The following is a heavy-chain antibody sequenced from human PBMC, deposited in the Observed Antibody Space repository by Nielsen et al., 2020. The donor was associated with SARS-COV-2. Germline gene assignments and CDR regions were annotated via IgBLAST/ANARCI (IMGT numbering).Heavy chain of an antibody. CDR2: INPNSGNT. D-gene: IGHD5-18*01. CDR1: GYTFTGYY. CDR3: ARSEGIQAPYYYYGMDV. J-gene: IGHJ6*02. V-gene: IGHV1-2*02. Sequence: ASVKVSCKASGYTFTGYYIHWVRQAPGQGLEWMGWINPNSGNTKYSQKFQGRVTITRDTSASTAYMELSSLRSEDTAVYYCARSEGIQAPYYYYGMDVWGQGTTVTVSS.